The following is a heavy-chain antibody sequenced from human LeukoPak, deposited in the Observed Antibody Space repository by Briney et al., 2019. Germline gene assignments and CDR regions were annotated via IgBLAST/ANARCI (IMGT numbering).Heavy chain of an antibody. V-gene: IGHV1-8*03. J-gene: IGHJ4*02. CDR1: GYTFTSYD. CDR2: MNPNSGNT. CDR3: ARIAVAGKLRNDY. D-gene: IGHD6-19*01. Sequence: ASVKVSCKASGYTFTSYDINWVRQATGQGLEWMGWMNPNSGNTGYAQKSQGRVTITRNTSISTAYMELSSLRSEDTAVYYCARIAVAGKLRNDYWGQGTLVTVSS.